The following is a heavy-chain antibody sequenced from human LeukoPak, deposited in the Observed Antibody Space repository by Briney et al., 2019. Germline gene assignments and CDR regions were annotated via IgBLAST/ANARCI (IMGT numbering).Heavy chain of an antibody. D-gene: IGHD6-6*01. V-gene: IGHV1-69*04. CDR1: GGTFSSYA. CDR3: ARESVAARPPYYFDY. CDR2: IIPILGIA. Sequence: SLKASCKASGGTFSSYAISWVRQTPGQGLEWMGRIIPILGIANYAQKFQGRVTITADKSTSTAYMELSSLRSEDTAVYYCARESVAARPPYYFDYWGQGTLVTVSS. J-gene: IGHJ4*02.